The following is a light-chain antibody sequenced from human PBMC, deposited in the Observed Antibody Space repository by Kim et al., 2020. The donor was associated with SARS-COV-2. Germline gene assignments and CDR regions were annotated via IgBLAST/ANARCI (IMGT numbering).Light chain of an antibody. V-gene: IGKV4-1*01. J-gene: IGKJ2*01. CDR3: QQYYSTPYT. Sequence: RATINGKSSQSVLYSSNNQNYLAWYQQKPGQPPKLLIYWASTREYGVPDRFSGSGSGTDFTLTISSLQAEDVAVYYCQQYYSTPYTFGQGTKLEI. CDR2: WAS. CDR1: QSVLYSSNNQNY.